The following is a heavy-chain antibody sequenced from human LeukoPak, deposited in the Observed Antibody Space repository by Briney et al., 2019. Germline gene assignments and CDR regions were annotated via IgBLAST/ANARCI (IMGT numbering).Heavy chain of an antibody. CDR3: ARPNFWSGHAFDI. Sequence: SETLSLTCTVSGGSISSYYWSWIRQPAGKGLEWIGRIHTSGSTNYNPSLKSRVTMSVDTSKNQFSLKLPSVTAADTAVYYCARPNFWSGHAFDIWGQGTMVTVSS. J-gene: IGHJ3*02. CDR1: GGSISSYY. V-gene: IGHV4-4*07. D-gene: IGHD3-3*01. CDR2: IHTSGST.